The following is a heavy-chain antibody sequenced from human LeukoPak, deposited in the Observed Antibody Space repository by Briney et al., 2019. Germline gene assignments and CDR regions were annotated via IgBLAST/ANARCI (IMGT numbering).Heavy chain of an antibody. V-gene: IGHV1-69*01. Sequence: ASVKVSCKASGGTFSSYAISWVRQAPGQGLEWMGGIIPIFGTANYAQKFQGRVTITADESTSTAYMELSSLRSEDTAVYYCAREGYYGSGSYNPDHPQGYYFDPWGQGTLVTVSS. CDR1: GGTFSSYA. D-gene: IGHD3-10*01. CDR3: AREGYYGSGSYNPDHPQGYYFDP. CDR2: IIPIFGTA. J-gene: IGHJ4*02.